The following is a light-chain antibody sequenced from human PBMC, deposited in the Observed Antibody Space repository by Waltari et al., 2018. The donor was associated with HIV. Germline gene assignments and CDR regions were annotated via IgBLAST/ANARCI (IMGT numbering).Light chain of an antibody. CDR1: SSDIGGYYF. CDR3: SSYAGNYVSV. V-gene: IGLV2-8*01. Sequence: QSALTQPPSASGSPGQSVTISCPGSSSDIGGYYFVSWFQQHPGKAPKLVIYEVYKRPSGVPDLFSGSKSGNTASLTVTGLQAEDEAYYHCSSYAGNYVSVFGGGTKLTVL. CDR2: EVY. J-gene: IGLJ3*02.